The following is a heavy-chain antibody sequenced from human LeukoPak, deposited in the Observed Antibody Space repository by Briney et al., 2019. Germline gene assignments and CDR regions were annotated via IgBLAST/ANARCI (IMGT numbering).Heavy chain of an antibody. D-gene: IGHD4-17*01. CDR2: IYYSGST. V-gene: IGHV4-31*03. J-gene: IGHJ5*02. Sequence: PSETLSLACTVSGGSISSGGYYWSWIRQHPGKGLEWIGYIYYSGSTYYNPSLKSRVTISVDTSKNQFSLKLSSVTAADTAVYYCAFYGDYFHSWFDPWGQGTLVTVSS. CDR3: AFYGDYFHSWFDP. CDR1: GGSISSGGYY.